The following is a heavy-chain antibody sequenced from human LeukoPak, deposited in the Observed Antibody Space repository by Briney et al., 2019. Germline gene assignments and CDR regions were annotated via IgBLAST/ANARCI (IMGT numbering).Heavy chain of an antibody. J-gene: IGHJ4*02. CDR1: GFPFSSYG. V-gene: IGHV3-30*03. CDR2: ISHDGTNK. D-gene: IGHD6-13*01. CDR3: ARGPLIAAAGTW. Sequence: GGSLRLSCAASGFPFSSYGMHWVRQAPGKGLEWVAVISHDGTNKYYVDSVKGRFTISRDNAKNSLFLQMNSLRAEDTAVYYCARGPLIAAAGTWWGQGTLVTVSS.